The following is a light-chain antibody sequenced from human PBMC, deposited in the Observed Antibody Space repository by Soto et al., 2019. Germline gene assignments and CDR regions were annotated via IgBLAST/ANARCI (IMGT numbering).Light chain of an antibody. J-gene: IGLJ3*02. CDR3: QYYDRKNQGV. V-gene: IGLV6-57*03. CDR1: SGSIASNY. CDR2: EDN. Sequence: NFMLTQPHSVSESPGKTVTISCTRSSGSIASNYVQWYQQRPGSAPSTVIYEDNQRPSGVPDRFSGSIDSSSNSSSLTISGLKTEDEADYYCQYYDRKNQGVFGGGTKHTVL.